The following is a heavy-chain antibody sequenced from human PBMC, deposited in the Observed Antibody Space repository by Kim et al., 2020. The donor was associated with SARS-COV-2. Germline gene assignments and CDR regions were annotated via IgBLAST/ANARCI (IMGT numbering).Heavy chain of an antibody. J-gene: IGHJ5*01. Sequence: SETLSLTCTFSGDSITHYFWNWIRQSPGNGLEWIGYVAHSGNNVYNASFGSRVSLIMDTAKNQFPLILMSVIGAATAAFYCSRRDSMGNWGSFYLSNWL. CDR1: GDSITHYF. CDR3: SRRDSMGNWGSFYLSNWL. V-gene: IGHV4-59*08. CDR2: VAHSGNN. D-gene: IGHD3-22*01.